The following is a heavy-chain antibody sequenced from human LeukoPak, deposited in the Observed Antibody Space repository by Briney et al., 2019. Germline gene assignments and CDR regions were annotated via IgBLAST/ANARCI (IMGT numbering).Heavy chain of an antibody. D-gene: IGHD6-19*01. CDR2: IYTSGST. CDR3: ARVGVSKWLVFNWFDP. V-gene: IGHV4-4*07. Sequence: TSETLSLTCTVTGGSISSYYWSWIRQPAGKGLEWIGRIYTSGSTNYNPSLKSRVTISVDTSKNQFSLKLSSVTAADTAVYYCARVGVSKWLVFNWFDPWGQGTLVTVSS. CDR1: GGSISSYY. J-gene: IGHJ5*02.